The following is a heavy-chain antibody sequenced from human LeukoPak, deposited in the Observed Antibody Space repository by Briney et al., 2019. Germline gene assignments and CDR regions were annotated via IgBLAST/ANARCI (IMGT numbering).Heavy chain of an antibody. Sequence: GGTLRLSCAASGFTFSSYAMHWVRQAPGKGLEYVSAISSNGGSTYYADSVKGRFTISRDNSKNTLYLQMSSLRAEDTAVYYCVKDRGVVVPAAIFDYWGQGTLVTVSS. D-gene: IGHD2-2*01. CDR2: ISSNGGST. CDR1: GFTFSSYA. CDR3: VKDRGVVVPAAIFDY. V-gene: IGHV3-64D*06. J-gene: IGHJ4*02.